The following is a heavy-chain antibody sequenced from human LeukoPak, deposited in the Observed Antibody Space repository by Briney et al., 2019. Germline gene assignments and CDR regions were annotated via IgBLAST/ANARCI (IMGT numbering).Heavy chain of an antibody. J-gene: IGHJ4*02. V-gene: IGHV1-18*01. CDR2: ISAYNGNT. CDR3: ARDRGYGDYEDY. D-gene: IGHD4-17*01. Sequence: SVKVSCKASGYTFTSYGISWVRPAPGQGLEWMGWISAYNGNTNYAQKLQGRVTMTTDTSTSPAYMELRSLRSDDTAVYYCARDRGYGDYEDYWGQGTLVTVSS. CDR1: GYTFTSYG.